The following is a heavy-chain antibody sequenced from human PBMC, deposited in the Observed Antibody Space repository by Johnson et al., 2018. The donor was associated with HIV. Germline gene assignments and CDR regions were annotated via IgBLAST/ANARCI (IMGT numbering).Heavy chain of an antibody. V-gene: IGHV3-66*02. D-gene: IGHD3-9*01. CDR1: GFTVSSNY. CDR2: IAWNGATT. J-gene: IGHJ3*02. CDR3: AKDKRYFDWLGAFDI. Sequence: VQLVESGGDLVQPGGSLRLSCAASGFTVSSNYMSWVRQAPGKGLEWVSGIAWNGATTGYADSVKGRFTISRDNAKNTLYMQMNSLRTEDTAVYYCAKDKRYFDWLGAFDIWGQGTMVTVSS.